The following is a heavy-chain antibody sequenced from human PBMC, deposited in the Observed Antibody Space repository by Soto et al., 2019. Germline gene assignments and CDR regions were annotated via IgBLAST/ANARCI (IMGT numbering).Heavy chain of an antibody. CDR1: GGSISSRGYY. V-gene: IGHV4-31*03. Sequence: QVQLQESGPGLVKPSQTLSLTCTVSGGSISSRGYYWSWIRQDPGKGLEWIGYIYYSGSAYYNPSLKSRVAISVDTSKNQFSLRLTSVTAADTAVYYCARAVSNLDDFDYWGQGTLVTVSS. CDR3: ARAVSNLDDFDY. CDR2: IYYSGSA. D-gene: IGHD4-4*01. J-gene: IGHJ4*02.